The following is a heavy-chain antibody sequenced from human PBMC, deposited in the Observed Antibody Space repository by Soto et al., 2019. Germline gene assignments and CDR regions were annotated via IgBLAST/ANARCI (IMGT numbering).Heavy chain of an antibody. CDR3: ASEYYYDCSGYYLASSY. CDR2: ISAYNGST. D-gene: IGHD3-22*01. V-gene: IGHV1-18*01. CDR1: GYIFPSYG. J-gene: IGHJ4*02. Sequence: ASVKVSCKASGYIFPSYGISWVRQAPGQGLAWMGWISAYNGSTNYAQKLQGRVTMTTDTSTSTAYMELRSLRTDDTAVYYWASEYYYDCSGYYLASSYWGQGTLVTVSS.